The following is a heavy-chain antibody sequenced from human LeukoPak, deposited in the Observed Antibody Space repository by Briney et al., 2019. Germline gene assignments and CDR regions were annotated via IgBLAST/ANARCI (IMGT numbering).Heavy chain of an antibody. Sequence: EASVKVSCKASGGTFSSYAISWVRQAPGQGLEWMGGIIPIFGTANYAQKFQGRVTITADESTSTAYMELSSLRSEDTAVYYCARAVRDFWTSPVDYRGQGTLVTVSS. CDR2: IIPIFGTA. CDR3: ARAVRDFWTSPVDY. CDR1: GGTFSSYA. J-gene: IGHJ4*02. D-gene: IGHD3/OR15-3a*01. V-gene: IGHV1-69*01.